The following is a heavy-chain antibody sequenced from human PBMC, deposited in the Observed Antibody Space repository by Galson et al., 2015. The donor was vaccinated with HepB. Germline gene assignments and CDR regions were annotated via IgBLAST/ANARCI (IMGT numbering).Heavy chain of an antibody. V-gene: IGHV3-30*03. D-gene: IGHD3-3*01. J-gene: IGHJ4*02. Sequence: SLRLSCADSGSTLSKYDMHWVRQAPGKGLEWVAVISYDGRNNHHADSVKGRFTISRDNSKNTLYLQMNSLRAEDTAVYYCARDYSGRFFDLWGQGTLVTVSS. CDR3: ARDYSGRFFDL. CDR2: ISYDGRNN. CDR1: GSTLSKYD.